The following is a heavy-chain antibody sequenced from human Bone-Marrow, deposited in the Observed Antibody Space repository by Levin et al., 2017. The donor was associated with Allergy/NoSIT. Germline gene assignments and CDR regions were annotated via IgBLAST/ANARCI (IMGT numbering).Heavy chain of an antibody. D-gene: IGHD4-17*01. Sequence: GESLKISCAASGFTFSSYAMHWVRQAPGKGLEYVSAISGSGGNTYYANSVKGRFTISRDNSKNTLYLQMGSLRAEDMAVYYCARRFGDYSVFDYWGQGTLVTVSS. V-gene: IGHV3-64*01. J-gene: IGHJ4*02. CDR2: ISGSGGNT. CDR1: GFTFSSYA. CDR3: ARRFGDYSVFDY.